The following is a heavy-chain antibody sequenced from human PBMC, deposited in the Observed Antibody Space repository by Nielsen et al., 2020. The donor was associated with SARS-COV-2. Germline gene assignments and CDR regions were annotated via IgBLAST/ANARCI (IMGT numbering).Heavy chain of an antibody. D-gene: IGHD4-17*01. CDR1: GFTFSDHY. CDR3: ANGLNY. J-gene: IGHJ4*02. Sequence: GESLKISCAASGFTFSDHYMTWIRQTPGKGLEWISYITNTGAEYYADSVKGRFTISRDNAKNSLYLQMNSLRAEDTALYYCANGLNYWGQGTLVTVSS. V-gene: IGHV3-69-1*01. CDR2: ITNTGAE.